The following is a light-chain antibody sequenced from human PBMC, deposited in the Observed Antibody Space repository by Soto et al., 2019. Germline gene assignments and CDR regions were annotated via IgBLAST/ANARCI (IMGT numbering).Light chain of an antibody. Sequence: DIQMTQSPSSLSASVGDRVTIACRASQSINIYLNWYQQKPAKAPKLLIYGATSLQSEVPSRFRADGSGTDFTLTISSLQPEDFATYQCQQRSSGPPFPFDPGTKVDIK. V-gene: IGKV1-39*01. CDR1: QSINIY. J-gene: IGKJ3*01. CDR2: GAT. CDR3: QQRSSGPPFP.